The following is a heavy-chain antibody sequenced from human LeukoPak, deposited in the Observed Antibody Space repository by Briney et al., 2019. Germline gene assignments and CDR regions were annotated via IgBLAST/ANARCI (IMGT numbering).Heavy chain of an antibody. CDR3: AKVGMATTGVDY. CDR1: GFTLSSYA. D-gene: IGHD5-24*01. Sequence: PGGSLRLSCAASGFTLSSYAMSWVRQAPGKGLEWVSAISGSGGSTYYADSVKGRFTISRDNSKNTLYLQMNSLRAEDTAVYYCAKVGMATTGVDYWGQGTLVTVSS. CDR2: ISGSGGST. J-gene: IGHJ4*02. V-gene: IGHV3-23*01.